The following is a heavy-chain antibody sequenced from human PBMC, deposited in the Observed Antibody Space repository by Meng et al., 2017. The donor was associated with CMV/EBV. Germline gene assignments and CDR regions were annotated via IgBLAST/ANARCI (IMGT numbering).Heavy chain of an antibody. D-gene: IGHD5-12*01. CDR3: ARISYSGYSYYYYYYGMDV. CDR2: IYYSGST. CDR1: GGSISSSSYY. J-gene: IGHJ6*02. V-gene: IGHV4-39*07. Sequence: SETLSLTCTVSGGSISSSSYYWGWIRQPPGKGLEWIGSIYYSGSTYYNPSLKSRVTISVDTSKNQFSLKLSSVTAADTAVYYCARISYSGYSYYYYYYGMDVWGQGTTVTVSS.